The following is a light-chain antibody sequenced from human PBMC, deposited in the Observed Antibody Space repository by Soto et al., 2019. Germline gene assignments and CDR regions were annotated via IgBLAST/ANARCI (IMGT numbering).Light chain of an antibody. Sequence: QSVLTQPPPVSGAPGQRVTISCTGSSSNIRAGYDVHWYQQLPGTAPKLLIYGNSNRPSGVPDRFSGSKSGTSASLAITGLQAEDEADYYCQSYDSSLSGWVFGGGTKLTVL. CDR1: SSNIRAGYD. J-gene: IGLJ3*02. V-gene: IGLV1-40*01. CDR3: QSYDSSLSGWV. CDR2: GNS.